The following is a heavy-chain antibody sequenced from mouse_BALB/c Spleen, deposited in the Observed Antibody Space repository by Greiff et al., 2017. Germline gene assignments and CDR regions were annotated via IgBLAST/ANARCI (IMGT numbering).Heavy chain of an antibody. CDR1: GYTFTSYW. CDR3: TRSMVDY. CDR2: IYPSDSYS. J-gene: IGHJ2*01. D-gene: IGHD2-3*01. Sequence: VQLQQPGAELVRPGASVKLSCTASGYTFTSYWINWVRQSPGQGLEWIGNIYPSDSYSNYNQKFTDKATLTVGKSYRTAYMQLSSPTSEDSAVYYITRSMVDYWGQGTTLTVSS. V-gene: IGHV1-69*02.